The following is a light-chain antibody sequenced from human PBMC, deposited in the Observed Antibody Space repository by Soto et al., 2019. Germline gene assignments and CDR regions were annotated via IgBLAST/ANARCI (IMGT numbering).Light chain of an antibody. CDR3: SSYTSTSTFYV. Sequence: QSALTQPASVSGSPGQSITISCTGTSSDVGGFNYVSWYQQHPGKAPKLMIYEVNNRPSGVSNRFSGSKSGNTASLTISGLQAEYEADYYCSSYTSTSTFYVFGSGTKLTVL. CDR1: SSDVGGFNY. CDR2: EVN. V-gene: IGLV2-14*01. J-gene: IGLJ1*01.